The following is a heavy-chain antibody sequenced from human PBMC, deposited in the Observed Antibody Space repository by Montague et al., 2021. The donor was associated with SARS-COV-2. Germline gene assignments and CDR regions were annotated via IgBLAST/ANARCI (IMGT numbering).Heavy chain of an antibody. CDR2: ISYSGST. J-gene: IGHJ6*02. D-gene: IGHD6-13*01. V-gene: IGHV4-59*11. CDR1: DVPTSAHF. CDR3: AREQQLAPRGFGVDA. Sequence: SETLSLTCTVSDVPTSAHFWSWIRQSPGKGLEWIGYISYSGSTEYSPSLTSRVTISLGSSRKHLSLELRSVTAADTAVYHCAREQQLAPRGFGVDAWGQGTTVIVTS.